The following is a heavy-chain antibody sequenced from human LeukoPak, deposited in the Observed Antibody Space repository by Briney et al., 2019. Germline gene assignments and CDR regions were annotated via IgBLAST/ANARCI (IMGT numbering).Heavy chain of an antibody. CDR1: GFTFSTFA. J-gene: IGHJ6*03. V-gene: IGHV3-23*01. D-gene: IGHD2-15*01. CDR2: IFPSGGEI. Sequence: GGSLRLSCAASGFTFSTFAMIWVRQPPGKGLEWVSSIFPSGGEIHYADSVRGRFTISRDNSKSTLSLQMNSLRAEDTAIYYCAKNGDRGAYCSGGSCYPYYYYYIDVWGKGTTVTISS. CDR3: AKNGDRGAYCSGGSCYPYYYYYIDV.